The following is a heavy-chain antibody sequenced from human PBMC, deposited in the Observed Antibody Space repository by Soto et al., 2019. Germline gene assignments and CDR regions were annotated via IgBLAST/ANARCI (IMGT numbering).Heavy chain of an antibody. CDR3: ARDLWVEPELYYYGMDV. Sequence: TSETLSLTCTVSGDSISSADYYWSWIRQTPGKGLEWIGHIFYSGTTYYNPSLKSRLTISVDTSKNHFSLRLTSVTAADTAVYYCARDLWVEPELYYYGMDVWGQGTTVTVSS. CDR1: GDSISSADYY. D-gene: IGHD1-1*01. V-gene: IGHV4-30-4*01. J-gene: IGHJ6*02. CDR2: IFYSGTT.